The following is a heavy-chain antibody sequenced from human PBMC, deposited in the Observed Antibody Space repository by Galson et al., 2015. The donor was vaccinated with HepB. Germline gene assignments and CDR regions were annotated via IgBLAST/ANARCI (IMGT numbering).Heavy chain of an antibody. J-gene: IGHJ5*01. CDR1: GIRLITYP. V-gene: IGHV1-69*13. CDR3: ARDVIDTSPGLRFDF. Sequence: SVKVSCKASGIRLITYPISWLRQAPGQRLEWIGGIIPYFGTTNYAPRFEGRATIDADESTNSSYLEMNSLQSEDTAVYYCARDVIDTSPGLRFDFWGQGTLVTVSS. D-gene: IGHD3-9*01. CDR2: IIPYFGTT.